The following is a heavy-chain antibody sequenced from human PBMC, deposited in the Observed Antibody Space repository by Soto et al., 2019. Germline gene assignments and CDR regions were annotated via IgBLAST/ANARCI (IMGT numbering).Heavy chain of an antibody. CDR3: AKDFYDSSGYYYVSDY. Sequence: GGSLRLSCAASGFTFSSYAMSWVRQAPGKGLEWVSAISGSGGSTYYADSVKGRFTISRDNSKNTLYLQMNSLRAEDTAVYYCAKDFYDSSGYYYVSDYWGQGTLVTVSS. CDR2: ISGSGGST. CDR1: GFTFSSYA. D-gene: IGHD3-22*01. V-gene: IGHV3-23*01. J-gene: IGHJ4*02.